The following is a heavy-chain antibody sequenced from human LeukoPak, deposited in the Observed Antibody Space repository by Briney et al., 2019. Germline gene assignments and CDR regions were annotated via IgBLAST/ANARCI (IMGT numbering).Heavy chain of an antibody. CDR2: IYYSGST. D-gene: IGHD3-10*01. Sequence: NPSETQSLMCTVSGGPISSYYGSWIRQPPGKGLEWIGYIYYSGSTNYNPSLKSRVTISVDTSKNQFSLKLSSVTAADTAVYYCARFRPHSLAGNFEYWSQGTLVTVSS. J-gene: IGHJ4*02. CDR1: GGPISSYY. V-gene: IGHV4-59*08. CDR3: ARFRPHSLAGNFEY.